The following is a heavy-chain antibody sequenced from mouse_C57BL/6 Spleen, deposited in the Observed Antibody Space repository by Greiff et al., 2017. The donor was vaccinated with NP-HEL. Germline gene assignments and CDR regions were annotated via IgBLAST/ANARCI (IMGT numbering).Heavy chain of an antibody. CDR1: GYTFTSYW. CDR3: AREDYGRKGGPFDY. J-gene: IGHJ2*01. D-gene: IGHD1-1*01. V-gene: IGHV1-61*01. Sequence: QVQLQQPGAELVRPGSSVKLSCKASGYTFTSYWMDWVKQRPGQGLEWIGNIYPSDSETHYNQKFKDKATLTVDKSSSTAYMQLSSLTSEDSAVYYCAREDYGRKGGPFDYWGQGTTLTVSS. CDR2: IYPSDSET.